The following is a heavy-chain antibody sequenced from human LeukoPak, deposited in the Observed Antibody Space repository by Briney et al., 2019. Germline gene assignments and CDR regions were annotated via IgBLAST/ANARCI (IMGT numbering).Heavy chain of an antibody. CDR2: IYYSGST. V-gene: IGHV4-59*01. D-gene: IGHD1-26*01. CDR3: AVGAFYAFDI. Sequence: SETLSLTCTVSGGSISSYYWSWIRQPPGKGPEWIGYIYYSGSTNYNPSLKSRVTISVDTSKNQFSLKLSSVTAADTAVYYCAVGAFYAFDIWGQGTMVTVSS. J-gene: IGHJ3*02. CDR1: GGSISSYY.